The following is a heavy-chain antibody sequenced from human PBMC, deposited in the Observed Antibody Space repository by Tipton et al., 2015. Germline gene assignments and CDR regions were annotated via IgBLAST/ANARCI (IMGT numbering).Heavy chain of an antibody. CDR2: IYYSGST. CDR3: AKGHATRDYFDY. CDR1: GNSVGSGGYY. Sequence: TLSLTCNVSGNSVGSGGYYWSWIRQPPGKGLEWIGYIYYSGSTYYNPSLKSRVTISVDTSKNQFSLKLSSVTAADTAVYYCAKGHATRDYFDYWGQGTLVTVSS. J-gene: IGHJ4*02. V-gene: IGHV4-61*08. D-gene: IGHD1-1*01.